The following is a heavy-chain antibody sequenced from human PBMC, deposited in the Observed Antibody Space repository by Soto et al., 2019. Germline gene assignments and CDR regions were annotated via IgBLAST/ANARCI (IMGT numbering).Heavy chain of an antibody. D-gene: IGHD3-16*01. CDR2: ISGSGGST. V-gene: IGHV3-23*01. Sequence: GGSLRLSCAASGFTFSIFAMSWVRHAPGKGLDWVSAISGSGGSTYSADSVKGRFTISRDNSKNTLYLQMSSLRAEDTAVYYCAKDRRAGGNSAFYFDFWGQGAQVTVSS. CDR1: GFTFSIFA. J-gene: IGHJ4*02. CDR3: AKDRRAGGNSAFYFDF.